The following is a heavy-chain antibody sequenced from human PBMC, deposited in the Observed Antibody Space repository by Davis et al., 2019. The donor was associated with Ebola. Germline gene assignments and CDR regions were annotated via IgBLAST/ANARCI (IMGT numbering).Heavy chain of an antibody. V-gene: IGHV1-46*03. CDR2: IEPNDGRT. CDR3: TTPGGQDSGYDVFDI. Sequence: ASVQVTCKASAYNFTTNLITRWRQAPGQGLEWMGMIEPNDGRTIYAQKFQGRVTVTRETSTTTVYMDLSSLRSEDTALYYCTTPGGQDSGYDVFDIWGQGTMVTVSS. CDR1: AYNFTTNL. J-gene: IGHJ3*02. D-gene: IGHD5-12*01.